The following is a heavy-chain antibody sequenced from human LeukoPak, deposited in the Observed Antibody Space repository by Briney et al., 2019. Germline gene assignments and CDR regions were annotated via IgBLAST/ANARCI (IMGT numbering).Heavy chain of an antibody. J-gene: IGHJ4*02. CDR3: ARDLRYGSGNRGFDY. CDR2: IWYDGSNK. CDR1: GFTFSSYG. D-gene: IGHD3-10*01. Sequence: GRSLRLSCAASGFTFSSYGMHWVRQAPGKGLEWVAVIWYDGSNKYYADSVKGRFTISRDNAKNSLYLQMSSLRAEDTAVYYCARDLRYGSGNRGFDYWGQGTMVTVSS. V-gene: IGHV3-33*01.